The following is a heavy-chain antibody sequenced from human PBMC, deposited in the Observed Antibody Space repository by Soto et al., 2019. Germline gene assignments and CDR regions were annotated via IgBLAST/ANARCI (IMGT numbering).Heavy chain of an antibody. V-gene: IGHV3-74*01. Sequence: EVQLVESGGGLVQPGGSLRLSCAASGFTFSSYWMHWVRQAPGKGLVWVSRMNSDGSSITYADSVKGRFTISRDSAKNTMYLQVTSLRAEDTAVYYCAREIATTGLYYFDYWGQGTLVSVSS. CDR3: AREIATTGLYYFDY. CDR2: MNSDGSSI. J-gene: IGHJ4*02. CDR1: GFTFSSYW. D-gene: IGHD6-13*01.